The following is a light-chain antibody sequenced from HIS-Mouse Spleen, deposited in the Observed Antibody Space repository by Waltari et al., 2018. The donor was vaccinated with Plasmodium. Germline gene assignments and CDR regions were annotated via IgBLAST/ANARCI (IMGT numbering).Light chain of an antibody. J-gene: IGLJ3*02. CDR2: EGS. Sequence: QSALTQPASVSGSPGQSITISCTGTIRDVGSYNLVPWYQQHPGKAPKLMIYEGSKRPSGVSNRFSGSKSGNTASLTISGLQAEDEADYYCCSYAGSSTWVFGGGTKLTVL. CDR3: CSYAGSSTWV. V-gene: IGLV2-23*01. CDR1: IRDVGSYNL.